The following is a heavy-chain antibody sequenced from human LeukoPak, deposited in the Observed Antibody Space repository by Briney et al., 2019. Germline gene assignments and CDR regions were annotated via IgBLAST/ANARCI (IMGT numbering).Heavy chain of an antibody. D-gene: IGHD2-21*01. CDR1: GYTFTDYY. CDR2: MNPNSGGT. Sequence: SVKVSCKTSGYTFTDYYMHWVRQAPGPALEWMGWMNPNSGGTSSAQKFQGRVTMTRDTSITTVYMEVSWLTSDDTAIYYCARADRLHGGPYLIGPWGQGTLVTVSS. J-gene: IGHJ5*02. CDR3: ARADRLHGGPYLIGP. V-gene: IGHV1-2*02.